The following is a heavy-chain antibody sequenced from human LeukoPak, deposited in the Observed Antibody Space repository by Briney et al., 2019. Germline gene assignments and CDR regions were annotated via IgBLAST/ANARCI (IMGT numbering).Heavy chain of an antibody. CDR1: GFTFSAYT. D-gene: IGHD1-26*01. Sequence: GGSLRLSCAASGFTFSAYTMNWVRHAPGKGLEWVSSIKASDNYIYYAASVAGRFTISTDAAQNSLYLQMDSLRAEETATYYCARSRSMSKNDKNLRYWGQGTLVTVSS. V-gene: IGHV3-21*01. CDR3: ARSRSMSKNDKNLRY. CDR2: IKASDNYI. J-gene: IGHJ4*02.